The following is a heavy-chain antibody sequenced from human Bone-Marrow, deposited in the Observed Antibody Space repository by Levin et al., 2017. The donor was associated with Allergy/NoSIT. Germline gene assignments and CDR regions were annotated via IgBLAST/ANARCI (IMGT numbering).Heavy chain of an antibody. CDR1: GGSISSYY. Sequence: SETLSLTCTVSGGSISSYYWSWIRQPPGKGLEWIGHIYHSGSTDYNPSLMSRLIISVDTSKNQFSLKLRSVTAADTALYYCARDRSAGGMDGWGHGTTVIVSS. V-gene: IGHV4-59*01. CDR2: IYHSGST. CDR3: ARDRSAGGMDG. J-gene: IGHJ6*02.